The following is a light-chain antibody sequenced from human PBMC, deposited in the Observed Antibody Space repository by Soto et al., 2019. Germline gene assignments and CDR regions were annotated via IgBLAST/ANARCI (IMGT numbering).Light chain of an antibody. CDR2: AAS. Sequence: DIQMTQSPSSLSASVGDRVTITCRASHSISSYLNWYQQKPGKAPKLLIYAASSLQSGVPSRFSGSGSGTDFTLTISSLQPEDFGTYYCQQSYSTPITFGQGTRLEIK. CDR3: QQSYSTPIT. V-gene: IGKV1-39*01. CDR1: HSISSY. J-gene: IGKJ5*01.